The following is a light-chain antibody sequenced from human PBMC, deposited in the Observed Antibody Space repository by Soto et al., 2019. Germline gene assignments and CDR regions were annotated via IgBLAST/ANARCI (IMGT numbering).Light chain of an antibody. V-gene: IGLV4-60*02. CDR1: SGHSSNI. CDR3: ETWDSNTRV. Sequence: QAVVTQSSSASASLGSSVKVTCTLSSGHSSNIIAWHQQQPGKAPRYLMKLEGSGSYNKGSGVPDRFSGSSSGADRYLTISNLQFEDEADYFCETWDSNTRVFGGGTQLTVL. CDR2: LEGSGSY. J-gene: IGLJ3*02.